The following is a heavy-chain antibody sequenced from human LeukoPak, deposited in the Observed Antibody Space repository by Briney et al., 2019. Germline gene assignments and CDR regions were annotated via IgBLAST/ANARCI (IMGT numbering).Heavy chain of an antibody. D-gene: IGHD3-3*01. CDR3: ARGITIFGVGLRGFDY. CDR1: GYTFTSYG. J-gene: IGHJ4*02. CDR2: ISAYNGNT. Sequence: ASVKVSCKASGYTFTSYGIRWVRQAPGQGLEWMGWISAYNGNTNYAQKLQGRVTMTTDTSTSTAYMELRSLRSDDTAVYYCARGITIFGVGLRGFDYWGQGTLVTVSS. V-gene: IGHV1-18*01.